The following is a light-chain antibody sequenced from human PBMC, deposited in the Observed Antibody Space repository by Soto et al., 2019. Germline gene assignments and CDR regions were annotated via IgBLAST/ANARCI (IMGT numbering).Light chain of an antibody. CDR3: QSYDTGLVGLI. J-gene: IGLJ1*01. CDR1: TSNFGAGYD. CDR2: GHS. Sequence: QSVLTQPPSVSGAPGQRVTIACTGSTSNFGAGYDVHWYRHLLGAAPKLLLSGHSHRPSGVPDRLSGSKSGTSASLAITGLQAEDEAYYYCQSYDTGLVGLIFGAGTKVTVL. V-gene: IGLV1-40*01.